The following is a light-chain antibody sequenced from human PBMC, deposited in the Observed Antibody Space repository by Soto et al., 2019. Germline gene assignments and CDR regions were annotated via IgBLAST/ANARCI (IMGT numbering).Light chain of an antibody. CDR1: QSISSN. Sequence: EVVMTQSRATLSVSPGERATLSCRASQSISSNLAWYQQKPGQAPRLLIYGASTRASGISARFSGSGSGTDFTLTISSLQSEDFAVYYCQQYDNWPPWTFGQGTKVEIK. V-gene: IGKV3-15*01. CDR3: QQYDNWPPWT. CDR2: GAS. J-gene: IGKJ1*01.